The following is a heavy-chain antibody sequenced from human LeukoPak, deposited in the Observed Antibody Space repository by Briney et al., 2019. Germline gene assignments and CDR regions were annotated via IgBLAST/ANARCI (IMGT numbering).Heavy chain of an antibody. J-gene: IGHJ4*02. Sequence: GRSLRLPCAASGFTFSSYGMHWVRQAPGKGLEWVAVIWYDGSNKYYADSVKGRFTISRDNSKNTLYLQMNSLRAEDTAVYYCARDAGYSSSWADYWGQGTLVTVSS. CDR2: IWYDGSNK. D-gene: IGHD6-13*01. V-gene: IGHV3-33*01. CDR1: GFTFSSYG. CDR3: ARDAGYSSSWADY.